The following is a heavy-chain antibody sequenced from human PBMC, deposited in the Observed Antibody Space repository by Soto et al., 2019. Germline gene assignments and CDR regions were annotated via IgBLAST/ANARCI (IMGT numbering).Heavy chain of an antibody. V-gene: IGHV4-4*07. CDR1: GVSVTSYY. CDR2: IFNRGST. D-gene: IGHD5-18*01. Sequence: SETLSLTCSVSGVSVTSYYWNWIRQPAGKGLEWIGRIFNRGSTSYNPSLKSRVTVSLDTSRNQISLRLNSVAAADTAVYYCARDTGYSYGAYYDYWGQGALVTVSS. CDR3: ARDTGYSYGAYYDY. J-gene: IGHJ4*02.